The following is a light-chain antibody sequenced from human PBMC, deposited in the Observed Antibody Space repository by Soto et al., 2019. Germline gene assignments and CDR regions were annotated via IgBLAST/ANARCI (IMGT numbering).Light chain of an antibody. CDR1: SSDVCGYNY. J-gene: IGLJ1*01. CDR2: EVS. V-gene: IGLV2-8*01. CDR3: SAYAVSNNNV. Sequence: QSALTQPPSSSGSPGQSVTISCTGTSSDVCGYNYVSWYQQHPGKAPKLMIYEVSKRPSGVPDRFSGSKSGNTGSLTVSGLQAEDEADYYCSAYAVSNNNVFGTGTKVTVL.